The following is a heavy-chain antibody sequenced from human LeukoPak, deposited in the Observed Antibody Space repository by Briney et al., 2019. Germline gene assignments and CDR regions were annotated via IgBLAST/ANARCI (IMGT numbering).Heavy chain of an antibody. V-gene: IGHV3-21*01. J-gene: IGHJ5*02. CDR3: ARGILPFVVVPAATFEP. CDR1: GFTFSSYS. Sequence: GGSLRLSCAASGFTFSSYSMNWVRQAPGKGLEWVSSISSSSSYIYYADSVKGRFTISRDNAKNSLYLQMNSLRAEDTAVYYCARGILPFVVVPAATFEPWGQGTLVTVSS. CDR2: ISSSSSYI. D-gene: IGHD2-2*01.